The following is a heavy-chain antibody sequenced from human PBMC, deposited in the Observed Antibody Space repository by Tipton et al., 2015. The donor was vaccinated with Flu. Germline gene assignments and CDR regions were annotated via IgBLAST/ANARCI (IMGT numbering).Heavy chain of an antibody. Sequence: VQLVQSGGGLIQRGGSLRLSCVVSGFTVSSNYMTWVRQAPGKGLEWVSVIYSGGSTKYADSVKGRFTISRDNSKNTLYLQMSSLRAEDTAVYYCARGRGYCVTTTCLLPFDFWGQGTLVTVSS. CDR3: ARGRGYCVTTTCLLPFDF. CDR2: IYSGGST. CDR1: GFTVSSNY. V-gene: IGHV3-53*01. D-gene: IGHD2-2*01. J-gene: IGHJ4*02.